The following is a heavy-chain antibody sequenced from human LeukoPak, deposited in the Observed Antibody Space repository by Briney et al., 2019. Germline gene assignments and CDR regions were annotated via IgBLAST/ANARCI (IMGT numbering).Heavy chain of an antibody. CDR2: IDPNSGGT. V-gene: IGHV1-2*02. Sequence: ASVNVSCKASGYTFTAYYMHWVRQAPGQGLEWMGWIDPNSGGTNFAQKFQGRVTMTRDTSIITAYMELSRLTSDDTAVYYCARGAGTGWFDYWGQGTLVIVSS. CDR1: GYTFTAYY. D-gene: IGHD6-25*01. CDR3: ARGAGTGWFDY. J-gene: IGHJ4*02.